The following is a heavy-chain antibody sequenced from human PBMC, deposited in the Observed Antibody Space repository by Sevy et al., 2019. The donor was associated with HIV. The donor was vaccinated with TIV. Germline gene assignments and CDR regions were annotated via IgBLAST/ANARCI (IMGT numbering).Heavy chain of an antibody. V-gene: IGHV1-69*13. CDR3: ARDMTCGGDCYYFDN. CDR2: IIPVYGTT. CDR1: GDTFRKYV. J-gene: IGHJ4*02. D-gene: IGHD2-21*02. Sequence: ASVKVSCKASGDTFRKYVISWVRQAPGQGLEWMGGIIPVYGTTNYAQKFQARVTFTADASTSTVYMELSRLRSEDTAGYYGARDMTCGGDCYYFDNWGQGTLVTVSS.